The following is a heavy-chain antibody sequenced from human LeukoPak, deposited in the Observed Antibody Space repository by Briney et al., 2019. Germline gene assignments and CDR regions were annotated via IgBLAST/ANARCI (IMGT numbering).Heavy chain of an antibody. CDR3: ARAVAKWELPGY. J-gene: IGHJ4*02. CDR1: GLTLSNYW. CDR2: ILPDGSQK. D-gene: IGHD1-26*01. Sequence: QSGGSLRLSCTASGLTLSNYWMTWVRQAPGKGLEWLANILPDGSQKYYVDSVKGRFTISRDNAKNSLYLQMNSLRAEDTAVYYCARAVAKWELPGYWGQGTLVTVSS. V-gene: IGHV3-7*01.